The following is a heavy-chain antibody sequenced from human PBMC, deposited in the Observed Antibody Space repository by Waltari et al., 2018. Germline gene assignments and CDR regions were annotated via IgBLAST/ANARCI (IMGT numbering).Heavy chain of an antibody. Sequence: EVQLVESGGALAQPGGCLSLSCATSGFVFRAQSRSGGRQVAGNGREWFSYISSSSSNSYYAESGRGRFTISRDNAQNSLFLQMDSLRAEDTAVYFCARDLSREHAVAGRPGPAMDVWGRGTTVIVSS. D-gene: IGHD6-19*01. CDR2: ISSSSSNS. CDR1: GFVFRAQS. V-gene: IGHV3-48*01. CDR3: ARDLSREHAVAGRPGPAMDV. J-gene: IGHJ6*02.